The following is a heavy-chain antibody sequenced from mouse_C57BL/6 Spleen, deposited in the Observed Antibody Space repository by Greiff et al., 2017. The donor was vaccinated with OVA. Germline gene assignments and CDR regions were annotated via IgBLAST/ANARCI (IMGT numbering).Heavy chain of an antibody. CDR2: INPNNGGT. J-gene: IGHJ3*01. CDR3: ASWDYEGFAY. CDR1: GYTFADYN. D-gene: IGHD2-4*01. V-gene: IGHV1-18*01. Sequence: EVKLQQSGPELVKPGASVKIPCKASGYTFADYNMDWVKQSHGKSLEWLGDINPNNGGTIYNQKFKGKATLTVDKSSSTAYMELRSLTSEDTAVYYCASWDYEGFAYWGQGTLVTVSA.